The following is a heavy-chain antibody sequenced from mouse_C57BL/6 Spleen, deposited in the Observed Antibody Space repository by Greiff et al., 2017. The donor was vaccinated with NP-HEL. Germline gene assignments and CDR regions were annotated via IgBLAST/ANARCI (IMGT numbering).Heavy chain of an antibody. V-gene: IGHV1-22*01. CDR3: AREVTTVDYFDY. CDR1: GYTFTDYN. CDR2: INPNNGGT. J-gene: IGHJ2*01. D-gene: IGHD2-2*01. Sequence: VQLKQSGPELVKPGASVKMSCKASGYTFTDYNMHWVKQSHGKSLEWIGYINPNNGGTSSNQKFKGKATLTVNKSSSTAYMELRSLTSEDSAVEYCAREVTTVDYFDYWGKGTTLTVSA.